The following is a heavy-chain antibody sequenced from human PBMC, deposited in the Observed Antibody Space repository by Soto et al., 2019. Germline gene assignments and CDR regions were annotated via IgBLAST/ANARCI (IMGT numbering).Heavy chain of an antibody. Sequence: LGESLKLSCKGSGYSFTSYWIGWVRQMPGKGLEWMGIIYPGDSDTRYSPSFQGQVTISADKSISTAYLQWSSLKASDTAMYYCARQTAPVNGPFDYWGQGTLVTVSS. CDR3: ARQTAPVNGPFDY. J-gene: IGHJ4*02. CDR2: IYPGDSDT. D-gene: IGHD2-8*01. CDR1: GYSFTSYW. V-gene: IGHV5-51*01.